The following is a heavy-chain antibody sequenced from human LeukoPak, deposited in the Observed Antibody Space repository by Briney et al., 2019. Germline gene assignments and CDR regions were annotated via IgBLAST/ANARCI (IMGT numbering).Heavy chain of an antibody. CDR1: GGSISSSSYY. D-gene: IGHD3-10*01. J-gene: IGHJ4*02. CDR3: ARLHYGSGTTADY. CDR2: IYYSGST. Sequence: PSETLSLTCTVSGGSISSSSYYWGWIRQPPGKGLEWIGSIYYSGSTYYNPSLKSRVTISVDTSKNQFSLKLSSVTAADTAVYYCARLHYGSGTTADYWGQGTLVTVSS. V-gene: IGHV4-39*01.